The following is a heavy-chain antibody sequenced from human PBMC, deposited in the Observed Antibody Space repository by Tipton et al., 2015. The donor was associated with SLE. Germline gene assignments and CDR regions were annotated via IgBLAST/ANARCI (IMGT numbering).Heavy chain of an antibody. CDR2: ISGSGSNT. CDR3: ARLGGYCSGGSCYYYYYMDV. Sequence: SLRLSCAASGFTFKRFGMHWVRQAPGKGLEWVSSISGSGSNTYYADSVKGRFTISRDNSKNTVFLLMNSLRAEDTAVYYCARLGGYCSGGSCYYYYYMDVWGKGTTVTVSS. V-gene: IGHV3-23*01. D-gene: IGHD2-15*01. CDR1: GFTFKRFG. J-gene: IGHJ6*03.